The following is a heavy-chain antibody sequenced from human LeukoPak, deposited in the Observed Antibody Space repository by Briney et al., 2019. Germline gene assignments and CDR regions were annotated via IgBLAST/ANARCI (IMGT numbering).Heavy chain of an antibody. CDR3: ARSGGGLYYYDSSGYKSFDY. V-gene: IGHV1-69*13. CDR2: IIPIFGTA. Sequence: GASVKVSCKASGGTFSSYAISWVRQAPGQGLEWMGGIIPIFGTANYAQKFQGRVTITADESTSTAYMELSSLRSEDTAVYYCARSGGGLYYYDSSGYKSFDYWGQGTLVTVSS. CDR1: GGTFSSYA. J-gene: IGHJ4*02. D-gene: IGHD3-22*01.